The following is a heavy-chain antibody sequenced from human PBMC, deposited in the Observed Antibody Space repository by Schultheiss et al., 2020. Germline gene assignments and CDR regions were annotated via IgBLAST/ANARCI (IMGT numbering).Heavy chain of an antibody. CDR1: GFTFSSYA. V-gene: IGHV3-21*04. CDR3: AKSSGWSDFDY. Sequence: GGSLRLSCAASGFTFSSYAMSWVRQAPGKGLEWVSSISSSSSYIYYADSVKGRFTISRDNAKNSLYLQMNSLGVEDTAVYYCAKSSGWSDFDYWGQGTLVTVSS. D-gene: IGHD6-19*01. CDR2: ISSSSSYI. J-gene: IGHJ4*02.